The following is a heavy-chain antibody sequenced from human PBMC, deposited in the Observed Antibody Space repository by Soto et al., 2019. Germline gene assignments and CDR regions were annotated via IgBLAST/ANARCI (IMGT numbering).Heavy chain of an antibody. D-gene: IGHD3-22*01. CDR1: GGSISSSSYY. CDR3: ARRDYFHSSGYLFYYYTMDV. V-gene: IGHV4-39*01. J-gene: IGHJ6*02. CDR2: VYYGGIT. Sequence: QLHLQESGPGLVKPSETLSLTCTVSGGSISSSSYYWGWIRQPPGKGLVWIGNVYYGGITYYNPSPKWRLHLSVAQPKSSFCMTLSSVPAADTAVYYCARRDYFHSSGYLFYYYTMDVWGQGTTVTVAS.